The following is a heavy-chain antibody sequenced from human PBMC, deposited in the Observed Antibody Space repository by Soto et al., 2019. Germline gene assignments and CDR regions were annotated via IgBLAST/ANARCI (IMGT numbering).Heavy chain of an antibody. J-gene: IGHJ4*02. Sequence: ASVKVSCKASGYTFTAYYIHWVRQAPGQGLEWMGWTNPNSGDSDFAQRFQGRVTLTRDKSINIAYMELSRLTPDDTAVYYCARDRPPDYWGQGTLVTAPQ. CDR2: TNPNSGDS. V-gene: IGHV1-2*02. CDR1: GYTFTAYY. CDR3: ARDRPPDY.